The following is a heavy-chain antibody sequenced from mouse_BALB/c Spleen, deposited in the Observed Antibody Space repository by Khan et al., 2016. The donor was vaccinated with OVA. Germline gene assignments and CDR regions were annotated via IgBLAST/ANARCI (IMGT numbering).Heavy chain of an antibody. CDR1: GFSLTSYG. CDR2: IWGDGNT. J-gene: IGHJ4*01. CDR3: AKDRGYYAVDY. V-gene: IGHV2-3*01. Sequence: VQLQESGPGLVAPSQSLSITCTVSGFSLTSYGVSWVRQPPGKGLEWLGVIWGDGNTNFHSALRSRLGISKDNSKSQVFLKLNSLQTDDTATYYCAKDRGYYAVDYWGQGTSVTVSS.